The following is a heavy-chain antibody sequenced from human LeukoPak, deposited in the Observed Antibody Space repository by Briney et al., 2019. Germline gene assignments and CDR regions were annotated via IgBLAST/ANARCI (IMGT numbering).Heavy chain of an antibody. CDR2: IHYSGST. V-gene: IGHV4-39*01. CDR3: ARKGTIAPTGASHFDS. D-gene: IGHD1-14*01. Sequence: PSETLSLTCTVSGGSISSSISTNYWNWVRQPPGKDLEWIGRIHYSGSTYYTPSLESRATVSVDTSKTQFSVKLTSVTAADTAVYYCARKGTIAPTGASHFDSWGQGILVTVSS. J-gene: IGHJ4*02. CDR1: GGSISSSISTNY.